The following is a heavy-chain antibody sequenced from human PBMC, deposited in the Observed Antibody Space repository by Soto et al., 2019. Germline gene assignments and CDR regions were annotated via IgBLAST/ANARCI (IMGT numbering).Heavy chain of an antibody. CDR2: ISGSGAST. D-gene: IGHD6-19*01. Sequence: EVQLLESGGGLVQPGGSLRLSCAASGFTLRSYAMGWVRQPPGKGLEGASSISGSGASTFYTDSVKGRFTISRDNVNDTLYLQMNSLTAEETAIYYCAKISSAYSSGWYDYWGRGTLVTV. CDR1: GFTLRSYA. V-gene: IGHV3-23*01. J-gene: IGHJ4*02. CDR3: AKISSAYSSGWYDY.